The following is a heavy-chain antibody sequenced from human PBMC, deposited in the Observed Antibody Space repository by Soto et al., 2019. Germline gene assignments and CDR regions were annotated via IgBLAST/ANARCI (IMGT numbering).Heavy chain of an antibody. D-gene: IGHD4-4*01. CDR1: GFTFSSYS. V-gene: IGHV3-48*01. CDR3: ARGPDSNRDMTRDKYYYYYYYMDV. CDR2: ISSSSSTI. J-gene: IGHJ6*03. Sequence: GGSLRLSCAASGFTFSSYSMNWVRQAPGEGLEWVSYISSSSSTIYYADSVKGRFTISRDNAKNSLYLQMNSLRAEDTAVYYCARGPDSNRDMTRDKYYYYYYYMDVWGKGTTVTVSS.